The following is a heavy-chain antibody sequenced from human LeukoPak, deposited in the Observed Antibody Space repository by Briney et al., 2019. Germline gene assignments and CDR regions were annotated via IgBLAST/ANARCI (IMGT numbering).Heavy chain of an antibody. Sequence: VRQAPXXGLEXVSAISSNGGSTYYANSVKGRFTISRDNSKNTLYLQMGSLRAEDMAVYYCAGSSGSSLYYYYYGMDVWGQGTTVTVSS. CDR2: ISSNGGST. V-gene: IGHV3-64*01. CDR3: AGSSGSSLYYYYYGMDV. D-gene: IGHD3-10*01. J-gene: IGHJ6*02.